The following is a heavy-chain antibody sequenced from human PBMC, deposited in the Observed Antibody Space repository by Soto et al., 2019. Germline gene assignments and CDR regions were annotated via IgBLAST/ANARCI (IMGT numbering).Heavy chain of an antibody. Sequence: EEQLVESGGGLVQPGGSLTLSCAVSGFTFSDHYMEWVRQAPGKGLEWVARSRNKAKSYTTDYAASVKGRFTVSRDLSMNSLYLQMNNLKTEETAVYYCSRMEGGWGQGTLVTVSS. J-gene: IGHJ4*02. D-gene: IGHD1-26*01. CDR2: SRNKAKSYTT. V-gene: IGHV3-72*01. CDR1: GFTFSDHY. CDR3: SRMEGG.